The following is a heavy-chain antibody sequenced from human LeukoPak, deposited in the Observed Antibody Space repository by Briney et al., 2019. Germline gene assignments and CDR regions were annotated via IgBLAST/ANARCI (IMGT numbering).Heavy chain of an antibody. D-gene: IGHD3-10*01. CDR1: GFTFSSYA. J-gene: IGHJ5*02. CDR3: ARGVHYYGSGSYWDPLGTP. Sequence: PGGSLRLSCAASGFTFSSYAMSWVRQAPGKGLVWVSRINSDGSSTSYADSVKGRFTISRDNAKNTLYLQMNSLRVEDTAVYYCARGVHYYGSGSYWDPLGTPWGQGTLVTVSS. CDR2: INSDGSST. V-gene: IGHV3-74*01.